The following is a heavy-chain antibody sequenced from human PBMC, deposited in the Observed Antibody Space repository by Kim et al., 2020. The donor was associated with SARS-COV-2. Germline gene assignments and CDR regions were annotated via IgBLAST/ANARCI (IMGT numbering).Heavy chain of an antibody. V-gene: IGHV3-11*01. CDR1: GFTFSDYY. CDR2: IGSSGRTI. Sequence: GGSLRLSCATSGFTFSDYYMSWIRQAPGKGLERLSYIGSSGRTISYADSVKGRFTISRDNAKNSLYLQMNSLRAEDTAVHYCARDKADIVIDVFDSWGQG. D-gene: IGHD2-2*01. J-gene: IGHJ5*02. CDR3: ARDKADIVIDVFDS.